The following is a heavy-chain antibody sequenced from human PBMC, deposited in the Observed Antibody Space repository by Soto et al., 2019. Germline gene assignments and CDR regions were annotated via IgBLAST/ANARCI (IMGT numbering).Heavy chain of an antibody. J-gene: IGHJ6*02. CDR2: ISWNSGSI. CDR3: VKDMGGSYLNYYYGMDV. D-gene: IGHD1-26*01. V-gene: IGHV3-9*01. CDR1: GFTFDDYA. Sequence: GGSLILSCAASGFTFDDYAMHWVRQAPGKGLEWVSGISWNSGSIGYADSVKGRFTISRDNAKNSLYLQMNSLRAEDTALYYCVKDMGGSYLNYYYGMDVWGQGTTVTVSS.